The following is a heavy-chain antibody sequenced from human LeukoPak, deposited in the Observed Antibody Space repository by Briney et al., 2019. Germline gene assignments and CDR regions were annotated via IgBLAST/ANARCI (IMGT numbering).Heavy chain of an antibody. CDR3: ARDTGVRGSFGWFGP. D-gene: IGHD2-15*01. Sequence: SQTLSLTCAISGDSVSSNSAAWNWIRQSPSRGLEWLGRTYYRSKWDNDYAVSVKSRITINPDTSKNQFTLHLNSVTPEDTAVYYCARDTGVRGSFGWFGPWGQGTLVTVSS. CDR2: TYYRSKWDN. CDR1: GDSVSSNSAA. J-gene: IGHJ5*02. V-gene: IGHV6-1*01.